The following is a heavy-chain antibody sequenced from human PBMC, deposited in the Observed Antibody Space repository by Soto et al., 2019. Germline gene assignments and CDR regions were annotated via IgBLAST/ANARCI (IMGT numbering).Heavy chain of an antibody. J-gene: IGHJ4*02. D-gene: IGHD3-3*01. Sequence: EVQLVESGGGLVQPGGSLRLSCAASGFTFSTYWMSWVRQAPGKGLEWVANIKQDGSEKYYVDSVKGRFTISRDNAKNSMYLQMSSLGVEDTAVYHWARTYEFQPFRPKDYGGRGPLVTVSS. CDR2: IKQDGSEK. CDR1: GFTFSTYW. V-gene: IGHV3-7*01. CDR3: ARTYEFQPFRPKDY.